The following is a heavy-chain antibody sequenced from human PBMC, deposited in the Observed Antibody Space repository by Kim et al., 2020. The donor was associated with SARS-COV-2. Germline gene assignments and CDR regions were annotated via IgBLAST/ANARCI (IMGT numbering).Heavy chain of an antibody. CDR2: ISANNGDT. D-gene: IGHD6-19*01. J-gene: IGHJ4*02. Sequence: ASVKVSCKASGYTFTSSGVSWVRQAPGQGLEWMGWISANNGDTHYAQKFQGRFTLTTETSTTTSYMELRSLGSDDTAVYYCVRKQQWMAPDYWGQGTLVT. V-gene: IGHV1-18*01. CDR3: VRKQQWMAPDY. CDR1: GYTFTSSG.